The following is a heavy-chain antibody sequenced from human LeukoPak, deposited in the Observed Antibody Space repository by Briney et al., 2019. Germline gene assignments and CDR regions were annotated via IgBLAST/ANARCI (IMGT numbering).Heavy chain of an antibody. V-gene: IGHV3-23*01. CDR3: AKDRPAAVSLQLWSGILDY. CDR2: IRGSGCST. D-gene: IGHD5-18*01. CDR1: GFTFSSYA. Sequence: GGSLRLSCAASGFTFSSYAMSWVRQAPGKGLEWVSTIRGSGCSTHYTDSVKARFPLSRDNSKNTLSLQMNSLRAEDTAVYYCAKDRPAAVSLQLWSGILDYWGQGTLVSVSS. J-gene: IGHJ4*02.